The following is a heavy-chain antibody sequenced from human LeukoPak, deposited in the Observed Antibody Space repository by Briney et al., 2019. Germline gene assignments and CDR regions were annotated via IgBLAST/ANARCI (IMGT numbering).Heavy chain of an antibody. D-gene: IGHD3-22*01. V-gene: IGHV3-23*01. CDR1: GFTFASYG. Sequence: QSAVSLRLSCAASGFTFASYGMSWVRQAPGKGLEWVSFITTNGGRTSYADSVEGRFTISRDNPRNTLYMQMNSLRDEDTAVYYCAIMHGYYDGTGYWVQWGQGTLVTVSS. CDR3: AIMHGYYDGTGYWVQ. J-gene: IGHJ1*01. CDR2: ITTNGGRT.